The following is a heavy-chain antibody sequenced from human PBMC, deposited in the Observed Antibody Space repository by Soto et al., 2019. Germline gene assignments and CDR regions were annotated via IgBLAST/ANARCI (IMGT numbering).Heavy chain of an antibody. CDR1: GGSISSGGYY. Sequence: QVQLQESGPGLVKPSQTLSLTCTVSGGSISSGGYYWSWIRQHPGKGLEWIGYIYYSGGNYYNPSLQSRVTIPVETSKNHFSLKLSSVTAADTAVYYCAGVGWRYSSSSGYFDYWGQGTLVTVSS. CDR3: AGVGWRYSSSSGYFDY. J-gene: IGHJ4*02. D-gene: IGHD6-6*01. CDR2: IYYSGGN. V-gene: IGHV4-31*03.